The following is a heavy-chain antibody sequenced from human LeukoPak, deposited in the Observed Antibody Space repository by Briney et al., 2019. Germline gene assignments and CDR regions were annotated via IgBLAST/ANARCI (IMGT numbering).Heavy chain of an antibody. J-gene: IGHJ3*02. CDR2: ISWNSGSI. CDR1: GFTFDDYA. CDR3: AKGFTYYYDSSGYLPI. V-gene: IGHV3-9*01. Sequence: PGRSLRLSCAASGFTFDDYAMHWVRHAPGKGLEWVSGISWNSGSIGYADSVKGRFTISRDNAKNSLYLQMNSLRAEDTALYYCAKGFTYYYDSSGYLPIWGQGTMVTVSS. D-gene: IGHD3-22*01.